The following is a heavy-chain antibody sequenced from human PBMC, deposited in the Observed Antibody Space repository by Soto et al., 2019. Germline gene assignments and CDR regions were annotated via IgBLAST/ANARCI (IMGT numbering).Heavy chain of an antibody. CDR3: ARPLGGSGDFWFDP. J-gene: IGHJ5*02. CDR1: GYTFANYP. Sequence: ASVKFSCKAFGYTFANYPISWVRQAPGQGLEWMGWISNYNDYTTYAQNFQGRVTMTRDTSTNTAYLELRSLRSDDTAVYFCARPLGGSGDFWFDPWGQGTLVTVSS. V-gene: IGHV1-18*04. D-gene: IGHD3-3*01. CDR2: ISNYNDYT.